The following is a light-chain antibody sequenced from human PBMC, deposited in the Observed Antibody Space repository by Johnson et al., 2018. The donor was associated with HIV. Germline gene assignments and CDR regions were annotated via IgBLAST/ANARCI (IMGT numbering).Light chain of an antibody. J-gene: IGLJ1*01. Sequence: SVLTQPHSVSAAPGQTVNISCSGNVSNIESYFVSWYQQLPGAAPTLLIYEDNKRPSGIPDRFSGSKSGTSATLGITGLQTGDEADYYCGTWDSSLRTGFFGTGTKVTVL. V-gene: IGLV1-51*02. CDR2: EDN. CDR1: VSNIESYF. CDR3: GTWDSSLRTGF.